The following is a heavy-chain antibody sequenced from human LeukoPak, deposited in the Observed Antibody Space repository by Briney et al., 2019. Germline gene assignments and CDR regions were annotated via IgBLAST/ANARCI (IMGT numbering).Heavy chain of an antibody. Sequence: ETLSLTCTVSGGSISSSSYYWGWIRQPPGKGLEWVSGITSGTRTYYADSVKGRFAISRDNSKNTMYLQMNSLRAEDTAVYYCARYGGSYYDYYYYMDVWGKGTTVTVSS. CDR2: ITSGTRT. CDR3: ARYGGSYYDYYYYMDV. V-gene: IGHV3-53*01. J-gene: IGHJ6*03. CDR1: GGSISSSSYY. D-gene: IGHD1-26*01.